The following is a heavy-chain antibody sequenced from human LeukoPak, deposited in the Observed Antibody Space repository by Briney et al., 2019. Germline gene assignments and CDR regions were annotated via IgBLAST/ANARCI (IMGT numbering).Heavy chain of an antibody. J-gene: IGHJ4*02. V-gene: IGHV3-23*01. CDR1: GFTFADYA. D-gene: IGHD3-10*01. CDR3: AKNLQTGSYFREGIDY. Sequence: GGSLRLSCAASGFTFADYAMTWVRQAPGKGLEWVSVIGVRGGSSYYADSAKGRFTISRDNSKNTLYLQMNSLRAEDTAVYYCAKNLQTGSYFREGIDYWGQGTLVTVSS. CDR2: IGVRGGSS.